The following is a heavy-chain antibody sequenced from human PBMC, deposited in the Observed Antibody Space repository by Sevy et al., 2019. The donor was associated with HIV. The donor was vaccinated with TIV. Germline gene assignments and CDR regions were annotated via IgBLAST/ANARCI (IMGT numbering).Heavy chain of an antibody. CDR2: FDPEDGTT. Sequence: ASVNVSCKVSGYTLTQLSMHWVRQTPGKGLEWMGRFDPEDGTTIYAQKFQGRVTMTEDTSTDTAYLELSSLRSEDTAVYYCATTREYYSDNSGYLDYWGRGTLVTVSS. D-gene: IGHD3-22*01. CDR3: ATTREYYSDNSGYLDY. J-gene: IGHJ4*02. CDR1: GYTLTQLS. V-gene: IGHV1-24*01.